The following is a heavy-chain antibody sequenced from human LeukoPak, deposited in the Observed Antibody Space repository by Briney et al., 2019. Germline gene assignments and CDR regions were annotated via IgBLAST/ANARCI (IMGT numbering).Heavy chain of an antibody. D-gene: IGHD3-16*01. CDR1: GFTFSSYS. J-gene: IGHJ4*02. CDR3: ARGLPTGGFDY. V-gene: IGHV3-21*01. CDR2: ISSSSSYI. Sequence: GRSLRLSCAASGFTFSSYSMNWVRQAPGKGLEWVSSISSSSSYIYYADSVKGRFTISRDNAKNSLYLQMNSLRAEDTAVYYCARGLPTGGFDYWGQGTLVTVSS.